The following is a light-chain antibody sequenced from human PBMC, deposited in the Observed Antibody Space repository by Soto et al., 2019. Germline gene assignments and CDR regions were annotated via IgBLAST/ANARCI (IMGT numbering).Light chain of an antibody. J-gene: IGKJ1*01. CDR2: AAS. CDR1: QSVSSSY. CDR3: QQYGSSRT. V-gene: IGKV3-20*01. Sequence: IVLTQSPGTLSLSPGERATLSCRASQSVSSSYLAWYQQKPGQAPRLLIYAASSRATGIPDRFSGSGSGTDFTLTISRLEPEDFAVYFCQQYGSSRTFGQGTKVEIK.